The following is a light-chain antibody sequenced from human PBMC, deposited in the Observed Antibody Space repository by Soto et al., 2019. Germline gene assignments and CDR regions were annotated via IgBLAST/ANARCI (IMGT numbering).Light chain of an antibody. CDR1: QSISSR. CDR3: QQSNDYPLT. J-gene: IGKJ4*01. Sequence: DIHINKSPSTLSTSVGDRVTITCRASQSISSRVAWYQQKPGQAPKLLIYDASSLQSGVPSRFSGSGSGTEFTLTISSLQPDDLATYYCQQSNDYPLTFCGGTKVDIK. CDR2: DAS. V-gene: IGKV1-5*01.